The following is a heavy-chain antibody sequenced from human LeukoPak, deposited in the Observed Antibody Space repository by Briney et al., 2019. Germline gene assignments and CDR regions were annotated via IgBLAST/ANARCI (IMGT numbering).Heavy chain of an antibody. J-gene: IGHJ4*02. V-gene: IGHV4-61*01. CDR2: MSPSGTT. CDR1: GDSVSSSSYY. D-gene: IGHD3-22*01. Sequence: SETLSLTCTVSGDSVSSSSYYLNWIRQPPGKGLDWITYMSPSGTTKYNPSLKSRVTTSVDTSRTQFSLRLSSVTAADTAVYYCARGQDDRSGTFDYWGQGTLVTVSS. CDR3: ARGQDDRSGTFDY.